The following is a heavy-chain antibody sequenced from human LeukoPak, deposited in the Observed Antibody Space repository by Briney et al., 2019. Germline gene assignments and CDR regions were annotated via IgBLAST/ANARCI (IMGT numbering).Heavy chain of an antibody. J-gene: IGHJ4*02. D-gene: IGHD2-2*01. CDR1: GGSIDSYY. CDR3: ARVHQSAEYYFDY. CDR2: IYYTGST. Sequence: SETLSLTCTVSGGSIDSYYWSWIRQPPGKGLEWIGYIYYTGSTEYHPSRKSRVTISLDTSKNQFSLKLTSVTAADTAVYYCARVHQSAEYYFDYWGQGNLVSVSS. V-gene: IGHV4-59*01.